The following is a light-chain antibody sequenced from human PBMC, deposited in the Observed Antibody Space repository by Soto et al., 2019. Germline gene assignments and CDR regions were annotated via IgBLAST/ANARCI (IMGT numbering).Light chain of an antibody. CDR1: SSDVGAFNY. CDR2: DVS. Sequence: QSVLTQPASVSGSPGQPIAISCTGTSSDVGAFNYVSWYQQHPGKAPKFMIFDVSSRPSGVSDRFSGSKSGNTASLTISGLQTEDEADYYCASYTTSSTYVFGTGTTVTVL. J-gene: IGLJ1*01. CDR3: ASYTTSSTYV. V-gene: IGLV2-14*03.